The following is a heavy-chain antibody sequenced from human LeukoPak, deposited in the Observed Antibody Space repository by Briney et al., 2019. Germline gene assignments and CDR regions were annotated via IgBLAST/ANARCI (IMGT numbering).Heavy chain of an antibody. CDR3: ARMDQWGNRKPFDY. CDR1: GYTFTSYG. J-gene: IGHJ4*02. D-gene: IGHD3-16*01. V-gene: IGHV1-8*02. CDR2: MNPNSGNT. Sequence: GASVKVSCKASGYTFTSYGISWVRQAPGQGLEWMGWMNPNSGNTGYAQKFQGRVTMTRDKSTSTVYMELSSLRSDDTAVYYCARMDQWGNRKPFDYWGQGTLVTVSS.